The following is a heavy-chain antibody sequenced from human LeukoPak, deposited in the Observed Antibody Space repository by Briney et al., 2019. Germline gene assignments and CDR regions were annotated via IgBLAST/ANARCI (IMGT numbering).Heavy chain of an antibody. V-gene: IGHV1-3*01. D-gene: IGHD2-2*01. J-gene: IGHJ4*02. Sequence: KFQGRVTITRDTSASTAYMELSSLRSEDTAVYYWARAPRSFVPAAAYYFDYWGQGTLVTVSS. CDR3: ARAPRSFVPAAAYYFDY.